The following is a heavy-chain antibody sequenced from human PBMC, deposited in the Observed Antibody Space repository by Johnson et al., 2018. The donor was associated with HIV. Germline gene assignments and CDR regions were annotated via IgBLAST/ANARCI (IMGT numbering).Heavy chain of an antibody. J-gene: IGHJ3*02. D-gene: IGHD6-6*01. CDR3: ATLEYSSSPGGYGAFDI. Sequence: MQLVESGGGVVQPGRSLRLSCAASGFTFSSYGMHWVRQAPGKGLEWVAVIWYDGSNKYYGDSVKGRFTISRDNFKNTLYLQMNSLRAEDTAVYYCATLEYSSSPGGYGAFDIWGQGTMVTVSS. V-gene: IGHV3-33*01. CDR2: IWYDGSNK. CDR1: GFTFSSYG.